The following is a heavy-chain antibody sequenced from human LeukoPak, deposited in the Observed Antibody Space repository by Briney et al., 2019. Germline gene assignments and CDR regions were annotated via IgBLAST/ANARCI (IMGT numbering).Heavy chain of an antibody. Sequence: PGGSLSLACAASGFALSSNGMHCVRQPPRKRLEWVAFILYDGSNKDYTQSVKGRFTISINNSSNTFRLRMNSLRPEDTAVYYCATDAVGPTGNWSQGTLVAVSS. D-gene: IGHD1-26*01. CDR3: ATDAVGPTGN. V-gene: IGHV3-30*03. CDR1: GFALSSNG. CDR2: ILYDGSNK. J-gene: IGHJ4*02.